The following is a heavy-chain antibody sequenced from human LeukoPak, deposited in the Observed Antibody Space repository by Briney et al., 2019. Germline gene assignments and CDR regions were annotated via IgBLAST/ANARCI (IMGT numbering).Heavy chain of an antibody. Sequence: PSETLSLTCTVSGGSISSYYWSWIRQPPGKGLEWIGYIYYSGSTNYNPSLKSRVTISVDTSKNQFSLKLSSVTAADTAVYYCARLQTTVTTPWFDPWGQGTLVTVSS. CDR1: GGSISSYY. V-gene: IGHV4-59*08. J-gene: IGHJ5*02. CDR2: IYYSGST. D-gene: IGHD4-17*01. CDR3: ARLQTTVTTPWFDP.